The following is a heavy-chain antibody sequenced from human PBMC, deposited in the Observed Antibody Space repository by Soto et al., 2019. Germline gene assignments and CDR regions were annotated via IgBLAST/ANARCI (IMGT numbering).Heavy chain of an antibody. CDR2: IRSKAYGGTT. J-gene: IGHJ4*02. V-gene: IGHV3-49*03. CDR1: GFTFGDYA. D-gene: IGHD6-19*01. CDR3: TRVQGIYSSGWSY. Sequence: SLRLSCTASGFTFGDYAMSWFRQAPGKGLEWVGFIRSKAYGGTTEYAASVKGRFTISRDDSKSIAYLQMNSLKTEDTAVYYCTRVQGIYSSGWSYWGQGTLVTVSS.